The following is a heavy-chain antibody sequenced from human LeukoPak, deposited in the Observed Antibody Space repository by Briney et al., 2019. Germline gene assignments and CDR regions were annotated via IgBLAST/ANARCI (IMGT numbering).Heavy chain of an antibody. D-gene: IGHD3-16*01. J-gene: IGHJ6*03. V-gene: IGHV1-69*05. CDR1: GGTFSSYA. CDR3: ARNPVLPPYELGSYYYMDV. CDR2: IIPIFGTA. Sequence: ASVKVSFKASGGTFSSYAISWVRQAPGQGLEWMGGIIPIFGTANYAQKFQGRVTITTDESTSTAYMELSSLRSEDTAVYYCARNPVLPPYELGSYYYMDVWGKGTTVTVSS.